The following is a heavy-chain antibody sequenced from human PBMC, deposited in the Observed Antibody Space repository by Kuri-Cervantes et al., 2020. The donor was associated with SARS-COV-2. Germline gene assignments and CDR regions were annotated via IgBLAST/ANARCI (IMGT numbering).Heavy chain of an antibody. J-gene: IGHJ4*02. D-gene: IGHD4/OR15-4a*01. Sequence: SSVNVSCKASVGTLSSYAIRWVRQAPGQGLAWLGGIIPIFGTANYAQKFQGRVTITADKSTSTVYIELSSLRSDDTAVYYCARATTRSTPFRRSGLTMGFDYWGQGTLVTVSS. V-gene: IGHV1-69*06. CDR2: IIPIFGTA. CDR3: ARATTRSTPFRRSGLTMGFDY. CDR1: VGTLSSYA.